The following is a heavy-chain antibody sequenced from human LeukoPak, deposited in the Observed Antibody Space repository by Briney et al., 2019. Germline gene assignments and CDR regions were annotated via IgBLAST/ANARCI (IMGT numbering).Heavy chain of an antibody. J-gene: IGHJ1*01. CDR1: GYTFTGYY. Sequence: ASVKVSCKASGYTFTGYYMHWVRQAPGQGLEWMGWINPNSGGTNYAQKFQGRVTMTRDTSISTAYMELSRLRSDDTAVYYCASLPRGTVVTRAEYFQHWGQGTLVTVSS. CDR3: ASLPRGTVVTRAEYFQH. CDR2: INPNSGGT. V-gene: IGHV1-2*02. D-gene: IGHD4-23*01.